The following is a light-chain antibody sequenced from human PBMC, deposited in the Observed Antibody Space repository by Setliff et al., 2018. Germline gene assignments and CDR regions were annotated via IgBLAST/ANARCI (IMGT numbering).Light chain of an antibody. Sequence: QSVLTQPASVSGSPGQSITISCTGTSSDVGGYSHVSWYQQYSGKAPKLIIYDVNNRPSGVSNRFSGSKSGNTASLTISGLQAEDDADYYCSSHTTSSTWVFGGGTKVTVL. CDR1: SSDVGGYSH. CDR2: DVN. CDR3: SSHTTSSTWV. J-gene: IGLJ3*02. V-gene: IGLV2-14*01.